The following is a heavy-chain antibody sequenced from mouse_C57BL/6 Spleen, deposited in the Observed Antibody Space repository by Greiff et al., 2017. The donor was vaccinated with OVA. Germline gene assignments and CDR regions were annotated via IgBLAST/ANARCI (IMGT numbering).Heavy chain of an antibody. V-gene: IGHV14-2*01. CDR2: IDPEDGET. D-gene: IGHD1-1*01. Sequence: VQLQQSGAELVKPGASVKLSCTASGFNIKDYYMPWVKQRTEQGLEWIGRIDPEDGETKYAPKFPGKATITADTSSNTAYLQLSSLTSEDTAVYYCARAPLYYYDYYAMDYWGQGTSVTVSS. CDR3: ARAPLYYYDYYAMDY. J-gene: IGHJ4*01. CDR1: GFNIKDYY.